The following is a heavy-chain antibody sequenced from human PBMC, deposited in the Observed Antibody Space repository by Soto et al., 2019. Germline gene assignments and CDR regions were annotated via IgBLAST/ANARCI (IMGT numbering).Heavy chain of an antibody. Sequence: QVQLQESGPGLVKPSQTLSLTCTVSGGSISSGGYYWSWIRQHPGKGLEWIGYLYYSGSTYYNPSVKSRVTISVDTSKNQFSLKLSSVTAADTVVYYCARGVTMVRGVIHTPDFDYWGQGTLVTVSS. J-gene: IGHJ4*02. CDR1: GGSISSGGYY. V-gene: IGHV4-31*03. CDR3: ARGVTMVRGVIHTPDFDY. CDR2: LYYSGST. D-gene: IGHD3-10*01.